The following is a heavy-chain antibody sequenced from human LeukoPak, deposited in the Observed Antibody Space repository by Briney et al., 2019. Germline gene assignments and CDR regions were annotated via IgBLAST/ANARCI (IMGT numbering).Heavy chain of an antibody. CDR1: GYSISSGYY. J-gene: IGHJ5*02. Sequence: SETLSLTCTVSGYSISSGYYWGWIRQPPGKGLEWVGSIYHSGSTYYNPSLKSRVTISVDTSKNQFSLKLSSVTAADTAVYHCVIPSSGSYYNEVGDWFDPWGQGTLVTVSS. CDR3: VIPSSGSYYNEVGDWFDP. CDR2: IYHSGST. V-gene: IGHV4-38-2*02. D-gene: IGHD3-10*01.